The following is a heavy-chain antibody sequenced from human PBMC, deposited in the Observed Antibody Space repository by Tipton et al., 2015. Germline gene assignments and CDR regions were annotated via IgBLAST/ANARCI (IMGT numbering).Heavy chain of an antibody. D-gene: IGHD3-16*01. CDR1: GGSISSRGYY. CDR3: ARGGMAWGDHYGMDV. CDR2: IYYSGST. Sequence: TLSLTCTVSGGSISSRGYYWNWIRQQPGKGLEWIGYIYYSGSTYYNPSLKSRLTISLDTSKNHFSLKLTSVTAADTAVYYCARGGMAWGDHYGMDVWGQGTTVAVSS. V-gene: IGHV4-31*03. J-gene: IGHJ6*02.